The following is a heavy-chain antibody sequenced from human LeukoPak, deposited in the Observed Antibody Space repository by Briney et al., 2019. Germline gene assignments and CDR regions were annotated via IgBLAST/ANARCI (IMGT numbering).Heavy chain of an antibody. V-gene: IGHV4-59*01. D-gene: IGHD3-22*01. CDR1: GGSISSYY. CDR2: IHYSGST. J-gene: IGHJ5*02. Sequence: SETLSLTCTVSGGSISSYYWSWIRQPPGKGLEWIGYIHYSGSTNYNPSLKSRVTISVDTSKNQFSLKLSSVTAADTAVYYCARDRPTDSSGYYYPYWFDPWGQGTLVTVSS. CDR3: ARDRPTDSSGYYYPYWFDP.